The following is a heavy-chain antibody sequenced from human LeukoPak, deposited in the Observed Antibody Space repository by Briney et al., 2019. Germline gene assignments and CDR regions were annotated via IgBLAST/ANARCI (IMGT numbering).Heavy chain of an antibody. Sequence: GASVKVSCKASGGTFSSYAISWVRQAPGQGLEWMGGIIPIFGTANYAQKFQGRVTITADESTSTAYMELSSLRSEDTAVYYCARDFCTGAGCYHELGSWGQGTLVTVTS. CDR2: IIPIFGTA. D-gene: IGHD2-15*01. CDR3: ARDFCTGAGCYHELGS. J-gene: IGHJ5*02. V-gene: IGHV1-69*13. CDR1: GGTFSSYA.